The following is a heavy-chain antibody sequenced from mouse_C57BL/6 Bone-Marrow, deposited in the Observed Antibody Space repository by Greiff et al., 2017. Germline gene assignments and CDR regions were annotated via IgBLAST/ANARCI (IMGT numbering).Heavy chain of an antibody. CDR3: ARSYYYGSSSYAMDY. Sequence: QVQLQQSGAELARPGASVKLSCKASGSTFPSYGISWVKQRTGQGLEWIGEIYPRSGNNYYNEKFKGKATLTADKSSSTAYMELRSLTSDDSAVYFCARSYYYGSSSYAMDYWGQGTSVTVSS. J-gene: IGHJ4*01. CDR2: IYPRSGNN. CDR1: GSTFPSYG. V-gene: IGHV1-81*01. D-gene: IGHD1-1*01.